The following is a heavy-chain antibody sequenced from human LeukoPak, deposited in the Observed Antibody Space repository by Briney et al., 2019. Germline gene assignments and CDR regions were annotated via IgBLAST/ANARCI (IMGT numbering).Heavy chain of an antibody. J-gene: IGHJ6*02. CDR2: MNPNSGNT. CDR3: ARRRYCSSTSCYTAQYYYYYGMDV. D-gene: IGHD2-2*02. V-gene: IGHV1-8*01. Sequence: GASVKVSCKASGYTFTSYDINWVRQATGQGLEWMGWMNPNSGNTGYAQKFQGRVTMTRNTSISTAYMELSSLRSEDTAVYYCARRRYCSSTSCYTAQYYYYYGMDVWGRGTTVTVSS. CDR1: GYTFTSYD.